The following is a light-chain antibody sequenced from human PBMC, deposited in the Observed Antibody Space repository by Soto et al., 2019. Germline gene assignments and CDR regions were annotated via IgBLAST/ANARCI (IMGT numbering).Light chain of an antibody. J-gene: IGKJ1*01. CDR3: GQYSTSRR. Sequence: EIVLTQSPATLSLSPGERATLSCRASQSVSSNHLAWYQQKPGQAPRLLIYGGSSRATGIPVRFSGSGSETDFTLSFTGLEHADFAVYYCGQYSTSRRVGRGTRVDIK. CDR1: QSVSSNH. V-gene: IGKV3-20*01. CDR2: GGS.